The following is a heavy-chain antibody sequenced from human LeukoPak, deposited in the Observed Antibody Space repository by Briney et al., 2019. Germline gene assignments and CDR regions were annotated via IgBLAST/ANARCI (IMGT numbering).Heavy chain of an antibody. D-gene: IGHD5-18*01. CDR1: GFSFSNYA. V-gene: IGHV3-23*01. Sequence: PGGSLRLSCVASGFSFSNYAINWVCQAPGKGLEWVSAISGSGGTIFYADSVKGRFAISRDNSKNTLYLQMTSLRAEDTAVYYCAKTYVDTTFFDSWGQGTRVTVSS. CDR3: AKTYVDTTFFDS. CDR2: ISGSGGTI. J-gene: IGHJ4*02.